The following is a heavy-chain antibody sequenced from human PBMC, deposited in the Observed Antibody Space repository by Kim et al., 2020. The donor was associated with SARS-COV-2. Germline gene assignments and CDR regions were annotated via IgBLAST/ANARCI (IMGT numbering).Heavy chain of an antibody. D-gene: IGHD3-10*01. CDR1: GYSFSDYG. CDR2: ISTYNNDR. Sequence: ASVKVSCKTSGYSFSDYGITWVRQAPGQGLEWMGWISTYNNDRNLAQKFRDRITLTTDTSTGTAYMQLWSLRSDDTSLYYCVRSHRCYYGSGLMDVWGQGTMVTVSS. CDR3: VRSHRCYYGSGLMDV. J-gene: IGHJ6*02. V-gene: IGHV1-18*01.